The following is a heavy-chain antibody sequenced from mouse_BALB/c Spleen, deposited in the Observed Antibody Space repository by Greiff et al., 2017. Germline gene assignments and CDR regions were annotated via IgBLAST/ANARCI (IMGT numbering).Heavy chain of an antibody. D-gene: IGHD1-1*01. CDR3: ARYDYGTPFAY. CDR1: GYTFTDYN. V-gene: IGHV1-18*01. J-gene: IGHJ3*01. CDR2: INPNNGGT. Sequence: VPLQQSGPELVKPGASVKIPCKASGYTFTDYNMDWVKQSHGKSLEWIGDINPNNGGTIYNQKFKGKATLTVDKSSSTAYMELRSLTSEDTAVYYCARYDYGTPFAYWGQGTLVTVSA.